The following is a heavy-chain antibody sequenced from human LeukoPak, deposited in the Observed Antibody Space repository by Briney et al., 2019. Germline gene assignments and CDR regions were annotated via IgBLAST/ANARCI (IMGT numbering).Heavy chain of an antibody. CDR1: RFTVSSSF. D-gene: IGHD1-26*01. CDR2: LYNVAFDRAT. J-gene: IGHJ4*02. V-gene: IGHV3-53*01. Sequence: PRGALRLSCVRSRFTVSSSFMSWVRPAPRKGLEWVSSLYNVAFDRATHYPDSVKGRFTISRDNSQNPLYRQLYNLRTEDTARDYSAREIGGGLHYFHSWGQGTPVTVSS. CDR3: AREIGGGLHYFHS.